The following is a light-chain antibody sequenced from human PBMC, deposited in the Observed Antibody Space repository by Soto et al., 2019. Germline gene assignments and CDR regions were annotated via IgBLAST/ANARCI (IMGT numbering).Light chain of an antibody. CDR1: QSISSW. CDR3: QQYNSSPLT. V-gene: IGKV1-5*01. CDR2: DAS. J-gene: IGKJ4*01. Sequence: DIQMTQSPSTLSASVGDRVTITCRASQSISSWLAWYQQKPGKAPKLLIYDASSLESGLPSRFSGSGSGTEFTLTISSLQPDDFATYYCQQYNSSPLTFGGGTKVEIK.